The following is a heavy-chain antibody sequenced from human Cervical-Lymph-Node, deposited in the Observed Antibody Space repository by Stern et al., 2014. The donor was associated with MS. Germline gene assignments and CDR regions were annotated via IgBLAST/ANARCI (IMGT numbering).Heavy chain of an antibody. CDR3: ARDRDSTVTTFGGLDV. V-gene: IGHV1-69*01. Sequence: QVQLVQSGAEVKKPGSSVKVSCKASGGTFSSYPISWVRQAPGQGLEWLAGIIPICGTANFAQKCQGRLTITADESTSPAYMELGSLRSEDTAVYYCARDRDSTVTTFGGLDVWGQGTPVTVSS. CDR2: IIPICGTA. J-gene: IGHJ6*02. D-gene: IGHD4-11*01. CDR1: GGTFSSYP.